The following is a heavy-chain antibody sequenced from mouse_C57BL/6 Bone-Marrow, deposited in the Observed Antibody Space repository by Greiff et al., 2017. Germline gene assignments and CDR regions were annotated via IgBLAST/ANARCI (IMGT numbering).Heavy chain of an antibody. V-gene: IGHV5-4*01. CDR3: ARDRRAYYSNWNYFDY. CDR2: ISDGGSYT. D-gene: IGHD2-5*01. J-gene: IGHJ2*01. Sequence: EVQGVESGGGLVKPGGSLKLSCAASGFTFSSYAMSWVRQTPEKRLEWVATISDGGSYTYYPDNVKGRFTISRDTAKNNLYLQMSHLKSEDTAMYYGARDRRAYYSNWNYFDYWGQGTTLTVSS. CDR1: GFTFSSYA.